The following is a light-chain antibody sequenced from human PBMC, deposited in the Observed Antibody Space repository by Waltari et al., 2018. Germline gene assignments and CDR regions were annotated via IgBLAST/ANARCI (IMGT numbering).Light chain of an antibody. V-gene: IGKV1-13*02. CDR3: QQFKIYPMT. J-gene: IGKJ5*01. CDR2: DAS. Sequence: AVQLTQSPSSLSASVGDRFTITCRASQGISSALVWYQQRPGRPPKLLIYDASTLQSGVPSRFSGSGSGTDFTLTISSLQPEDLGKYYCQQFKIYPMTFGQGTRLEIK. CDR1: QGISSA.